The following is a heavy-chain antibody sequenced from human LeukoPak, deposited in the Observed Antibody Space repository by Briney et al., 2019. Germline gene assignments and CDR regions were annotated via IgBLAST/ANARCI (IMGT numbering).Heavy chain of an antibody. J-gene: IGHJ6*02. D-gene: IGHD3-3*01. CDR2: IYSGGST. CDR3: ARDLRFSYGMDV. V-gene: IGHV3-53*01. CDR1: GFTVSSNY. Sequence: GGSLRLSCAASGFTVSSNYMSWVRQAPGKGLEWVSVIYSGGSTCYADSVKGRFTISRDNSKNTLYLQMNSLRAEDTAVYYCARDLRFSYGMDVWGQGTTVTVSS.